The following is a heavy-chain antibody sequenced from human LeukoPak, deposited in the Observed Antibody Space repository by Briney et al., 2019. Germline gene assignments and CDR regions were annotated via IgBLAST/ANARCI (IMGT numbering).Heavy chain of an antibody. CDR1: GFTFGSYA. D-gene: IGHD3-3*01. Sequence: PGRSLRLSCAASGFTFGSYAMHWVRQAPGKGLEWVAVISYDGSNKYYADSVKGRFTISRDNSKNTLYLQMNSLRAEDTAVYYCAREEYYDFWSGYKALNYYGMDVWGQGTTVTVSS. CDR2: ISYDGSNK. J-gene: IGHJ6*02. CDR3: AREEYYDFWSGYKALNYYGMDV. V-gene: IGHV3-30-3*01.